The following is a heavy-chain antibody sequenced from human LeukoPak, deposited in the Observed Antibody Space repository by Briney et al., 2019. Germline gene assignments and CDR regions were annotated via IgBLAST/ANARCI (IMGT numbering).Heavy chain of an antibody. Sequence: GGSLRLSCAASGFTFSSYAMSWVRQAPGKGLEWVSSISGSGGSTYYADSVKGRFTISRDNSKNTLYLQMNSLRAEDTAVYYCAKFGGAGYSSGWYANYFFDYWGDGTLASVSS. CDR1: GFTFSSYA. V-gene: IGHV3-23*01. CDR3: AKFGGAGYSSGWYANYFFDY. CDR2: ISGSGGST. J-gene: IGHJ4*01. D-gene: IGHD6-19*01.